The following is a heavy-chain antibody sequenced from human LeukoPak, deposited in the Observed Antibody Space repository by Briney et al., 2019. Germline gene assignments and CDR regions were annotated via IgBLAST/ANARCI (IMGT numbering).Heavy chain of an antibody. Sequence: GGSLRLSCAASGFTFSSYAMTWVRQAPGKGLEWVSSISDSGGYTYYADSVKGRFTISRDNSKNTLYLQMNSLGAEDTAVYYCAKSPLAYCSGSSCHLYFDYWGQGTLVTVSS. V-gene: IGHV3-23*01. CDR3: AKSPLAYCSGSSCHLYFDY. CDR1: GFTFSSYA. D-gene: IGHD2-15*01. CDR2: ISDSGGYT. J-gene: IGHJ4*02.